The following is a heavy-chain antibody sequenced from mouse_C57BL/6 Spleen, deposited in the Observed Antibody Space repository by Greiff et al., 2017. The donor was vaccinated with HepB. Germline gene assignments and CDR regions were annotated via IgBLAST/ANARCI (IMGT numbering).Heavy chain of an antibody. V-gene: IGHV14-4*01. J-gene: IGHJ4*01. CDR2: IDPENGDT. CDR3: TTGDYRYAMDY. D-gene: IGHD5-5*01. Sequence: VHVKQSGAELVRPGASVKLSCTASGFNIKDDYMHWVKQRPEQGLEWIGWIDPENGDTEYASKFQGKATITADTSSNTAYLQLSSLTSEDTAVYYCTTGDYRYAMDYWGQGTSVTVSS. CDR1: GFNIKDDY.